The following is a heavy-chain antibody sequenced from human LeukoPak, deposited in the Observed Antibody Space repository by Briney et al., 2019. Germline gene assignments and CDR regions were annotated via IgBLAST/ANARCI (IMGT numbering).Heavy chain of an antibody. Sequence: GASVKVSCKASGYIFTSYFMHWVRQAPGQGLECMGWISAYNGNTKYVQKFQGRVTMTTDTSTSTAYMELRSLRSDDTAVYYCARDLTHRRNYDNSGYQIVSAFWGQGTLVTVSS. V-gene: IGHV1-18*04. CDR3: ARDLTHRRNYDNSGYQIVSAF. CDR2: ISAYNGNT. D-gene: IGHD3-22*01. CDR1: GYIFTSYF. J-gene: IGHJ4*02.